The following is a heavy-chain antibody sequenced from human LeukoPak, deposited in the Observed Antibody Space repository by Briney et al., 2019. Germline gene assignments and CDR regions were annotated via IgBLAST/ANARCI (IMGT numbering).Heavy chain of an antibody. D-gene: IGHD3-3*01. CDR1: GGTFSSYA. J-gene: IGHJ4*02. Sequence: ASVRVSCKASGGTFSSYAISWVRQAPGQGLEWMGGIIPIFGNTNYAQKLQGRVTMTTDTSTSTAYMELRSLRSDDTAVYYCARARYVGVGFDYWGQGTLVTVSS. CDR2: IIPIFGNT. V-gene: IGHV1-18*01. CDR3: ARARYVGVGFDY.